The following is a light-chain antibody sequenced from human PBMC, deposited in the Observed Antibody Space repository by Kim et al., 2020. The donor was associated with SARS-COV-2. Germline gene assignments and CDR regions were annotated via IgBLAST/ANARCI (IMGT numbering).Light chain of an antibody. Sequence: SVSPGQGATLSCRASQSISSNLAWFQKKPGQSPRLLIYGASTRATGVPARFSGSGVGTDFTLTISSLRSEDFAIYYCQQYNDWPRTFGQGTKLEI. CDR3: QQYNDWPRT. V-gene: IGKV3-15*01. CDR2: GAS. CDR1: QSISSN. J-gene: IGKJ2*01.